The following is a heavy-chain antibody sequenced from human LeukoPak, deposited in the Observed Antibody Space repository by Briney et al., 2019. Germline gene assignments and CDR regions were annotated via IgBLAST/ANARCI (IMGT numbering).Heavy chain of an antibody. CDR1: GFTFSGHS. Sequence: GGSLRLSCATSGFTFSGHSMSWVRQAPGKGLEWVSSITSTATHTYYADSVKGRFTISRDNAKNSLILQTSSLTVADTGIYYCARDGSPNYAYYAFFDNWGQGTLVTVSS. CDR3: ARDGSPNYAYYAFFDN. CDR2: ITSTATHT. J-gene: IGHJ4*02. D-gene: IGHD1-26*01. V-gene: IGHV3-21*01.